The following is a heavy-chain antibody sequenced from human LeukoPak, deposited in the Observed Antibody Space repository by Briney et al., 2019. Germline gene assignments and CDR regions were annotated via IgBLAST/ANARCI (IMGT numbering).Heavy chain of an antibody. D-gene: IGHD6-13*01. J-gene: IGHJ4*02. CDR1: GYSTSSGYY. V-gene: IGHV4-38-2*01. CDR3: ASSIAAAGTVYFDC. CDR2: IYHSGST. Sequence: SETLSLTCAVSGYSTSSGYYWGWTRQPPGKGLEWIGSIYHSGSTYYNPSLKSRVTISVDTSKNQFSLKLSSVTAADTAVYYCASSIAAAGTVYFDCWGQGTLVTVSP.